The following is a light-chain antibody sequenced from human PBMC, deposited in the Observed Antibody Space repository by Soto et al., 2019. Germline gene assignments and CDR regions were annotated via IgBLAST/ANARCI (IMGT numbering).Light chain of an antibody. CDR3: CSYAGSGSFYV. CDR2: EVT. J-gene: IGLJ1*01. V-gene: IGLV2-23*02. Sequence: QSAPTQPASVSRSPGQSITISCTGSSSDVGTYNLVSWYQQHAGKAPKLMIYEVTKRPSGVSNRFSGSKSGNTASLTISGLQAEDEADYYCCSYAGSGSFYVFGTGTKVTVL. CDR1: SSDVGTYNL.